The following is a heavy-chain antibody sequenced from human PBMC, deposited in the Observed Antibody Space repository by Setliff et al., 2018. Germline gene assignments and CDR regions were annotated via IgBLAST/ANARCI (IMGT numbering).Heavy chain of an antibody. CDR2: ISTTGSTE. CDR1: GLIFSGYE. D-gene: IGHD3-3*01. J-gene: IGHJ5*02. CDR3: SRDVYDFRTGQADP. Sequence: PGGSLRLSCVASGLIFSGYEMNWVRQAPGKGLEWISYISTTGSTENYADSVKGRFTVSRDNAKNSLYLHMSSLRADDTAVYYCSRDVYDFRTGQADPWGQGTLVTVSS. V-gene: IGHV3-48*03.